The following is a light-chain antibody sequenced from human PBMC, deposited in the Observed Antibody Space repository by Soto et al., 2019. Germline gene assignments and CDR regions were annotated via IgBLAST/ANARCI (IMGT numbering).Light chain of an antibody. CDR3: QQYYSTPRT. J-gene: IGKJ1*01. V-gene: IGKV4-1*01. CDR2: WAS. CDR1: QSVLYSSNNKNY. Sequence: DIVMTQSPDSLAVSLGERATINCKSSQSVLYSSNNKNYLAWYQQKPGQPPKLLIYWASTRESGVPDRFSGSGSGTDFTLTIRSLQAEDVAVYYCQQYYSTPRTFGQGTKVESK.